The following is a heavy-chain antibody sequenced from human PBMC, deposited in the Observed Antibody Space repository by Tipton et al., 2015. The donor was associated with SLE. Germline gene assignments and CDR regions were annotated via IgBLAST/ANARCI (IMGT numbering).Heavy chain of an antibody. Sequence: LRLSCTVSGGSINNYYWSWIRQPPGKGLEWIGHIYYSGSTNYNPSLKSRVTILVNTSKNHFSLKLSSVTAADTAVYYCARHDGQWDAFDIWGQGTMVTVSS. D-gene: IGHD6-19*01. CDR2: IYYSGST. CDR3: ARHDGQWDAFDI. V-gene: IGHV4-59*08. J-gene: IGHJ3*02. CDR1: GGSINNYY.